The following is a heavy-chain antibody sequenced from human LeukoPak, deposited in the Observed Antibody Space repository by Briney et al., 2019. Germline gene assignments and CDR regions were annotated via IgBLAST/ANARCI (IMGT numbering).Heavy chain of an antibody. V-gene: IGHV3-21*01. CDR2: ISSSSSSYI. Sequence: GGSLRLSCAASGFTFLTYSMNWVRQAPGKGLEWVSSISSSSSSYIYYADSVKGRFTISRDNAKNSLYLQMNSLRAEDTAVYYCARDFGFGSGCDFDYWGQGTLVTVSS. CDR3: ARDFGFGSGCDFDY. J-gene: IGHJ4*02. D-gene: IGHD6-19*01. CDR1: GFTFLTYS.